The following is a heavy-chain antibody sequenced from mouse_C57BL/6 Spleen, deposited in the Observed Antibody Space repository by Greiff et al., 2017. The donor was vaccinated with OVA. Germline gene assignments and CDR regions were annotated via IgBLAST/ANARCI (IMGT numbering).Heavy chain of an antibody. V-gene: IGHV1-55*01. J-gene: IGHJ2*01. CDR3: ARGRDEVY. CDR2: IYPGSGST. D-gene: IGHD3-3*01. CDR1: GYTFTSYW. Sequence: HLPPPGAELVQPGASVKMSCKASGYTFTSYWITWVKQRPGQGLEWIGDIYPGSGSTNYNEKFKSKATLTVDTSSSTAYMQLSSLTSEDSAVYYCARGRDEVYWGQGTTLTVSS.